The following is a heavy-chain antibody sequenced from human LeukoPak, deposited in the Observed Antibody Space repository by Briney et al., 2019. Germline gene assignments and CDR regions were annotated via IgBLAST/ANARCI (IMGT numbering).Heavy chain of an antibody. D-gene: IGHD3-3*01. J-gene: IGHJ4*02. Sequence: PGGSLRLSCAASGFTFSSYWMSWVRQAPGKGLEWVANIKQDGSEKYYVDSVKGRFTISRDNAKNSLYLQMNSLRAEDTAVYYCARVTYYDFWSGYSDYWGQGTLVTVPS. CDR2: IKQDGSEK. V-gene: IGHV3-7*01. CDR3: ARVTYYDFWSGYSDY. CDR1: GFTFSSYW.